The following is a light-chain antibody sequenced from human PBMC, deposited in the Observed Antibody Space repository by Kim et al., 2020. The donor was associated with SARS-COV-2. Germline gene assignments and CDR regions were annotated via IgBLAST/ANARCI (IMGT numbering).Light chain of an antibody. CDR2: TNN. J-gene: IGLJ3*02. CDR3: AAWDDRLSGWV. CDR1: SSNIGSNY. V-gene: IGLV1-47*02. Sequence: QSVLTQPPSASGTPGQRVTFSCSGSSSNIGSNYVSWYQQLPGTAPKLLIYTNNQRPSGVPDRFSGSKSGTSASLAISGLRSEDEADYYCAAWDDRLSGWVFGGGTQLTVL.